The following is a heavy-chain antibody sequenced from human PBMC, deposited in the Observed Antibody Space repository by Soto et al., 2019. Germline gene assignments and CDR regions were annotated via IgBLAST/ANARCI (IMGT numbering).Heavy chain of an antibody. V-gene: IGHV1-69*01. CDR3: AREGCSSTSCYPGDGHWFDP. Sequence: QVQLVQSGAEVKKPGSSVKVSCKASGCTFSSYAISWVRQAPGQGLEWMGGIIPIFGTANYAQKFQGRVTIIADESTSTAYMELSSLRSEDTAVYYCAREGCSSTSCYPGDGHWFDPWGQGTLVTVSS. CDR1: GCTFSSYA. CDR2: IIPIFGTA. J-gene: IGHJ5*02. D-gene: IGHD2-2*01.